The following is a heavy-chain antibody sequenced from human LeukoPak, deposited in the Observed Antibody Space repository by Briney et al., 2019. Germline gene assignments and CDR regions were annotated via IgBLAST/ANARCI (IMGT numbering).Heavy chain of an antibody. V-gene: IGHV3-30-3*01. J-gene: IGHJ4*02. CDR1: GFTFSSSS. D-gene: IGHD2-15*01. Sequence: GGSLRLSCAASGFTFSSSSMHWVRQAPGRGLEWVALISSDGIIKYYGDSVKGRFTISRDNPKNTLDLQMSSLRGDDTAVYYCLRPHCRGSNCSFFVHWGQGTLVTVSS. CDR2: ISSDGIIK. CDR3: LRPHCRGSNCSFFVH.